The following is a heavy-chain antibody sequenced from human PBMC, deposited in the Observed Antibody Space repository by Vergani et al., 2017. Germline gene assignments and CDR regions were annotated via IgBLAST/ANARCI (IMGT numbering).Heavy chain of an antibody. D-gene: IGHD3-9*01. J-gene: IGHJ6*02. CDR2: IYSTGST. Sequence: QVQLEESGPGLVKPSETLSLTCTVSGGSFNTYYWSWIRQSPGKGLEWIGYIYSTGSTNYNPSLNSRVTMSVDTSKNQVSLKLRSVTAADTAVYFCARVMYRDEASTGYRLEGMDIGGQGTTVTISS. CDR1: GGSFNTYY. V-gene: IGHV4-59*13. CDR3: ARVMYRDEASTGYRLEGMDI.